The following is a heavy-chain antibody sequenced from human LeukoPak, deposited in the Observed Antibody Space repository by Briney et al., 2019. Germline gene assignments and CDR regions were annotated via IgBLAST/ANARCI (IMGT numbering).Heavy chain of an antibody. CDR1: GYTFTSYY. CDR2: ISTYNGNT. J-gene: IGHJ6*02. V-gene: IGHV1-18*04. D-gene: IGHD3-9*01. CDR3: ARARLVSTCMDV. Sequence: ASVKVSCKASGYTFTSYYMHWVRQAPGQGLEWMGWISTYNGNTKYAQKFQGRVTMTTDTSTSTAYMELRSLRSDDTAVYYCARARLVSTCMDVWGQGTTVTVSS.